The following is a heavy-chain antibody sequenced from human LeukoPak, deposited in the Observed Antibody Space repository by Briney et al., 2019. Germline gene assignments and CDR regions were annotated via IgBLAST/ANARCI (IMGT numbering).Heavy chain of an antibody. D-gene: IGHD5-18*01. CDR2: INGNGGST. J-gene: IGHJ4*02. Sequence: GGSLTLSCAASGFTFSSYDMSWVRQAPGKGLEWVSGINGNGGSTYYADSVKGRFTISRDNAKNTLYLQMTSLTAEDTAVYYCARDGAYIYGYYPFDYWGQGTLVTVSS. CDR1: GFTFSSYD. CDR3: ARDGAYIYGYYPFDY. V-gene: IGHV3-23*01.